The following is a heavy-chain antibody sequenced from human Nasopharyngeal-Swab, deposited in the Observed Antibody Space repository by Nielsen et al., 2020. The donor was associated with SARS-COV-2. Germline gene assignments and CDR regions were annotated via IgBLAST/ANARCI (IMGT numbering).Heavy chain of an antibody. V-gene: IGHV3-7*01. J-gene: IGHJ6*02. D-gene: IGHD3-16*02. Sequence: GGSLRLSCAGSGFTFSRYWMSWVRQAPGKGLEWVANIKQDGGEKYYEDSVKGRFTISRDNAKNSLYLQMNSLRAEDTAVYYCARDKGMRDYVWGSYRSSYYYYYGMDVWGQGTTVTVSS. CDR1: GFTFSRYW. CDR3: ARDKGMRDYVWGSYRSSYYYYYGMDV. CDR2: IKQDGGEK.